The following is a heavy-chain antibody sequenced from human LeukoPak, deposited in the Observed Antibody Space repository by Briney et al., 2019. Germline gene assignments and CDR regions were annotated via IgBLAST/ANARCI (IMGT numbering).Heavy chain of an antibody. CDR1: GNSFGDYY. J-gene: IGHJ5*02. D-gene: IGHD1-26*01. CDR3: ARGGNYWPQWWFDP. CDR2: IYYTGST. Sequence: PSETLSLTCTVSGNSFGDYYWSWIRQPPGRGLEWIGYIYYTGSTSYNPSLKSRVTMSLDASKNQFSLELNSVAPADTAVYYCARGGNYWPQWWFDPWGRGTLVSVSS. V-gene: IGHV4-59*01.